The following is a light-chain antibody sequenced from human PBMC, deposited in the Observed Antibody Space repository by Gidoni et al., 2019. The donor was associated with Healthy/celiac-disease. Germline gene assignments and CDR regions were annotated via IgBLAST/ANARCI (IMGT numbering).Light chain of an antibody. Sequence: DNQMTQSPSSLSASVGDRVTITFRASQSISSYLNWYQQKPGKAPKLLIYAASSLQSGVPSRFSGSGSGTDFTLTISSLQPEDFATYYCQQSYSTPRTFGQGTKVEIK. CDR1: QSISSY. V-gene: IGKV1-39*01. CDR3: QQSYSTPRT. CDR2: AAS. J-gene: IGKJ1*01.